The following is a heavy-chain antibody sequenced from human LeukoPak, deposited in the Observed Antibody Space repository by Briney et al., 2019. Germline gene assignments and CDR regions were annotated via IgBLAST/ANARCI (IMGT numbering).Heavy chain of an antibody. J-gene: IGHJ4*02. CDR3: ARGYTSSYDY. CDR1: GYTFTGYY. Sequence: ASVKVSCKASGYTFTGYYMHWVRQAPGQGLEWMGWIHPSTSGTNYAQKFQDRVTMTRDTSISTAYMELRRLRSDDAAMYYCARGYTSSYDYWGQGTLVTVSS. V-gene: IGHV1-2*02. CDR2: IHPSTSGT. D-gene: IGHD2-2*02.